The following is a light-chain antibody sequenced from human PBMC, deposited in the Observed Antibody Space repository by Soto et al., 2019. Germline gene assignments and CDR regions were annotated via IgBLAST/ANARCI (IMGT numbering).Light chain of an antibody. CDR2: DAS. V-gene: IGKV1-33*01. CDR1: QDISNY. J-gene: IGKJ3*01. CDR3: QQYDNLTSFT. Sequence: DIQMTQSPSSLSASVGDRVTITCQASQDISNYLNWYQQKPGKAPKLLIYDASNLETGVPSRFSGSGSGTDFTFTISSLQTEDIATYYCQQYDNLTSFTFGPGTKVDI.